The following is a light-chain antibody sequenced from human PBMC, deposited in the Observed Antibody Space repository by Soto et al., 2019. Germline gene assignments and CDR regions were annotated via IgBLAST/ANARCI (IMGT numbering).Light chain of an antibody. CDR1: QGISSY. J-gene: IGKJ4*01. V-gene: IGKV1-9*01. CDR3: QQLNSYPLT. Sequence: DIQLTQSPSFLSASVGDRVTITCRASQGISSYLAWYQQKPGKAPKILIYGASTLQSGVPSRFSGSGYGTEFTLTISSLQPEDLATYYCQQLNSYPLTFGGGTKVEIK. CDR2: GAS.